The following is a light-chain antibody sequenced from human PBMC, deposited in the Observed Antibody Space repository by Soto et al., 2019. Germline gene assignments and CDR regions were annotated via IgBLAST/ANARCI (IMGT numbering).Light chain of an antibody. CDR2: GAS. V-gene: IGKV3-20*01. CDR1: ESVSSSY. J-gene: IGKJ3*01. Sequence: EIVLTQSPGTLSLSPGERATLSCRASESVSSSYLAWYQQKPGQTPRLLFYGASSRATGIPDRFSGSGSGTDFTLTISRLDPEDFAVYYCQQYGSSPFTFGPGTKVDI. CDR3: QQYGSSPFT.